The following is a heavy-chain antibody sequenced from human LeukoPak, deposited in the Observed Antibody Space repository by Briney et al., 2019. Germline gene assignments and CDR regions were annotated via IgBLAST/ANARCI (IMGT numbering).Heavy chain of an antibody. CDR3: VNPIVGATSAFDI. CDR2: ISGSGGST. D-gene: IGHD1-26*01. J-gene: IGHJ3*02. CDR1: GFTFSSYA. V-gene: IGHV3-23*01. Sequence: GGSLRLSCAASGFTFSSYAMSWVRQAPGKGLEWASAISGSGGSTYYADSVKGRFTISRDNSKNTLYLQMNSLRAEDTAVYYCVNPIVGATSAFDIWGEGTMVTVSS.